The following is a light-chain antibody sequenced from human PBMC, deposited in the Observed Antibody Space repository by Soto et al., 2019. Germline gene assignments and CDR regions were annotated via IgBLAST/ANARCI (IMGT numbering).Light chain of an antibody. CDR1: QSLLHSNGYNY. J-gene: IGKJ5*01. CDR3: MQALQTPVT. CDR2: FGS. Sequence: DIVMTQSPLSLPVTPGEPASISCRSSQSLLHSNGYNYFDWYLQKPGQSPQLLIYFGSNRASGVPDRFSGSGSGTDFALKISRVEAEXXGVYYCMQALQTPVTFGQGTRLEIK. V-gene: IGKV2-28*01.